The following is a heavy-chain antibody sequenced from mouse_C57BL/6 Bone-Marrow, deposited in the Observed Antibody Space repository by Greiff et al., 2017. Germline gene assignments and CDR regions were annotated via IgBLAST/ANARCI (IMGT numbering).Heavy chain of an antibody. CDR2: ILPGSGST. V-gene: IGHV1-9*01. CDR3: ARATVVAADDMDY. Sequence: QVQLQQSGADLMKPGASVKLSCTATGYTFTGYWIEWVKQTPGHGLEWIGEILPGSGSTNYKEKFKGKATFTADSAANTPYMQLSSLTTEDSAIYYCARATVVAADDMDYWGQGTSGTVSS. D-gene: IGHD1-1*01. CDR1: GYTFTGYW. J-gene: IGHJ4*01.